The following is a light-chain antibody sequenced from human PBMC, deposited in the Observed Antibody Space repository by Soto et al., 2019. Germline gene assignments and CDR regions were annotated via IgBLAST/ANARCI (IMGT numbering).Light chain of an antibody. CDR3: QQYNSYSKA. J-gene: IGKJ1*01. CDR1: QSISSW. Sequence: DVQMYQSPSTVSASVGDRVTITCRASQSISSWLAWYQQKPGTAPKLLIYDASSLESGVPSRFGGSGSGTEFTLSISSLQPDDFATYYCQQYNSYSKAFGQVTKVAIK. V-gene: IGKV1-5*01. CDR2: DAS.